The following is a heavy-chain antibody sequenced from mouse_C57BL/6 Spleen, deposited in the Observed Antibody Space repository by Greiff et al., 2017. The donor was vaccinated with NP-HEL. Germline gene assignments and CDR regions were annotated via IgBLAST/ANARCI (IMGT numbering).Heavy chain of an antibody. Sequence: VQLQQSGPELVKPGASVKISCKASGYAFSSSWMNWVKQRPGKGLEWIGRIYPGDGDTNYNGKFKGKATLTADKSSSTAYMQLSSLTSEDSAVYFCARGLGQAMDYWGQGTSVTVSS. J-gene: IGHJ4*01. D-gene: IGHD3-3*01. CDR3: ARGLGQAMDY. V-gene: IGHV1-82*01. CDR1: GYAFSSSW. CDR2: IYPGDGDT.